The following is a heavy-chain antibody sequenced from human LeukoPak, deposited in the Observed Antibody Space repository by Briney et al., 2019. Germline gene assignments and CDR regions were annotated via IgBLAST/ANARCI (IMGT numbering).Heavy chain of an antibody. J-gene: IGHJ4*02. D-gene: IGHD6-13*01. CDR2: ISSDGGT. Sequence: GGSLRPSCAASGFTFSNYAMSWVRQAPGKGLEWVSGISSDGGTFYPDSVKGRFTISRDNSKNTLYLQMNSLRAADTAIYYCAKEIAAIGLPAVDYWGQGTLVTVSS. CDR1: GFTFSNYA. V-gene: IGHV3-23*01. CDR3: AKEIAAIGLPAVDY.